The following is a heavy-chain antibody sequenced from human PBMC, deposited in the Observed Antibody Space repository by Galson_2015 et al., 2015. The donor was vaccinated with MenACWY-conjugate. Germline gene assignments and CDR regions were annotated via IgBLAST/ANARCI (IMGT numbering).Heavy chain of an antibody. CDR2: IWHDGSKT. Sequence: SLRLSCAASGFNFNGNGMHWVRQAAGKGLEWVAIIWHDGSKTYYADSAKGRFTITRDNAKDSLYLQMNSLRVEDTAVYYCARGPYGSGTYSTSLDYYYYYLDVWGKGTAVTVSS. D-gene: IGHD3-10*01. V-gene: IGHV3-33*01. CDR3: ARGPYGSGTYSTSLDYYYYYLDV. CDR1: GFNFNGNG. J-gene: IGHJ6*03.